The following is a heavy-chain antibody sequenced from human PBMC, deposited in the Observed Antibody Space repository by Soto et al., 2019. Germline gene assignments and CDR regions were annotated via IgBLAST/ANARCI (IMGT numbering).Heavy chain of an antibody. V-gene: IGHV1-69*13. J-gene: IGHJ6*01. CDR3: ARDLNPATYYDFWSGYYNNSYYGMEV. D-gene: IGHD3-3*01. CDR2: IIPIFGTA. CDR1: GWTFSSYA. Sequence: GASVKVSCKASGWTFSSYAISWVRQGPGQGREWMGGIIPIFGTANYAQKFQGRVTITADESTSTAYMELSSLRSEDTAVYYCARDLNPATYYDFWSGYYNNSYYGMEVWGQGTTLTGSS.